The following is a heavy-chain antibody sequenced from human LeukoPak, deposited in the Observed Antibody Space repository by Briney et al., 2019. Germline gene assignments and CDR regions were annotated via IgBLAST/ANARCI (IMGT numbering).Heavy chain of an antibody. D-gene: IGHD4/OR15-4a*01. CDR3: AKSDHGNDYFDY. J-gene: IGHJ4*02. CDR1: GFTFSDYY. Sequence: PGGSLRLSCAASGFTFSDYYMSWIRQAPGKGLEWVSAISGSGGSTYYADSVKGRFTISRDNSKNTLYLQMNSLRAEDTAVYYCAKSDHGNDYFDYWGQGTLVTVSS. CDR2: ISGSGGST. V-gene: IGHV3-23*01.